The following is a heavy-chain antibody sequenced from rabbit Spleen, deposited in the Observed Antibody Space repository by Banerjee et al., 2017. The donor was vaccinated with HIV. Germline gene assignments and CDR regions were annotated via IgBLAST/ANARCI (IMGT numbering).Heavy chain of an antibody. V-gene: IGHV1S47*01. Sequence: QEQLVESGGGLVQPGGSLKLSCKASEFDFSGYGMSWVRQAPGKGLEWIGYIDPVFGVTNYASWVNGRFTISRDNAQNTVELQMNSLTAADTATYFCARDYNSAWDLWGQGTLVTVS. CDR2: IDPVFGVT. D-gene: IGHD4-1*01. J-gene: IGHJ4*01. CDR1: EFDFSGYG. CDR3: ARDYNSAWDL.